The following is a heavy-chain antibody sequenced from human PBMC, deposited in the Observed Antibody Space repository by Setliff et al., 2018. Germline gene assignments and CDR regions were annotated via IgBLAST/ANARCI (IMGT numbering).Heavy chain of an antibody. Sequence: SETLSLTCTVSGGSISSSSYYWGWIRQPPGKGLEWIGSIYYSGSTYYNPSLKSRVTISVDTSKSQFSLKLSSVTAADTAVYYCARGGKILEWLYAHDYWGQGTLVTVSS. V-gene: IGHV4-39*07. J-gene: IGHJ4*02. CDR3: ARGGKILEWLYAHDY. D-gene: IGHD3-3*01. CDR2: IYYSGST. CDR1: GGSISSSSYY.